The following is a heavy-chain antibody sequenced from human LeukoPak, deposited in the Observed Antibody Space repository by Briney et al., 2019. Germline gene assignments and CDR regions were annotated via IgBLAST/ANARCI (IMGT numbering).Heavy chain of an antibody. CDR2: INQGGSEK. D-gene: IGHD6-19*01. CDR1: RFTFSNYW. V-gene: IGHV3-7*05. CDR3: VRDGSGYDY. Sequence: GGSLRLSCAASRFTFSNYWMSWIRQPPGKGLEWVANINQGGSEKYYLNSVKGRFTISRDNAKNSLYLQMNSLRADDTAIYYCVRDGSGYDYWGQGTLVTVSS. J-gene: IGHJ4*02.